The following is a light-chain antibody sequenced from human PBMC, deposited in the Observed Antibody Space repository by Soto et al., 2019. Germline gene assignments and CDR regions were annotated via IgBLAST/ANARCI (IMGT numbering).Light chain of an antibody. V-gene: IGKV3-20*01. CDR3: QHYGSSTGT. CDR2: GAS. J-gene: IGKJ1*01. CDR1: QSVSSSY. Sequence: EIALTQSPGTLSLSPGERATLSCRASQSVSSSYLAWYQQKPGQAPTLLIYGASSRATGIPDRFSGSGSGTDFTLTISRLEPEDFAVYHCQHYGSSTGTFGQGTKVEIK.